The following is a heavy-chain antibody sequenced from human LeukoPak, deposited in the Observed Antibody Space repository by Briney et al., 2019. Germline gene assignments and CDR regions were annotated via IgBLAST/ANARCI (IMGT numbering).Heavy chain of an antibody. CDR1: GFTFSSYA. J-gene: IGHJ6*03. CDR3: ARGGKLERRYYYYMDV. Sequence: GGSLRLSCAASGFTFSSYAMHWVRQAPGKGLEWVAVISYDGSNKYYADSVKGRFTISRDNSKNTLYLQMNSLRAEDTAVYYCARGGKLERRYYYYMDVWGKGTTVTVSS. D-gene: IGHD1-1*01. V-gene: IGHV3-30-3*01. CDR2: ISYDGSNK.